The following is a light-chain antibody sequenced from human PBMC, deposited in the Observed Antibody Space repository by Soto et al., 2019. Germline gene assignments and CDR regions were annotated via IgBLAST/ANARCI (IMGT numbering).Light chain of an antibody. Sequence: QSVLTQPPSVSGAPGQRVPISCTGSSSNIGAGSDVNWYQQLPGTAPKLLISGTINRPSGVPDRCSASKSGTSASLAITGLQAEDEADYYCQSYDSSLSASYVFGTGTKLTVL. CDR2: GTI. CDR3: QSYDSSLSASYV. CDR1: SSNIGAGSD. V-gene: IGLV1-40*01. J-gene: IGLJ1*01.